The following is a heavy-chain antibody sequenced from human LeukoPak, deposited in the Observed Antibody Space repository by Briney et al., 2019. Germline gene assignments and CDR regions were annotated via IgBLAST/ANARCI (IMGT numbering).Heavy chain of an antibody. V-gene: IGHV3-74*01. CDR3: ASAYTYVRLGDH. CDR1: GLSFSNYW. Sequence: GGSLRLSCAVSGLSFSNYWTHWVRQAPGKGLVWVARTNLHGTAVDYADPVKGRFTISRDNSKNMLFLQMNSLRVEDTAVDHCASAYTYVRLGDHWGQGTLVTVSP. D-gene: IGHD3-10*02. J-gene: IGHJ4*02. CDR2: TNLHGTAV.